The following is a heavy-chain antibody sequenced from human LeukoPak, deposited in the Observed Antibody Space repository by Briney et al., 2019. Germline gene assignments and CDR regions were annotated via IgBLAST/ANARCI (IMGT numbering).Heavy chain of an antibody. CDR2: ISGSGTST. Sequence: GGTLRLSCAASGFTFSNYGMSWVRQAPGKGLEWVSAISGSGTSTYYADSVKGRFTISRDNSKNTLYLQMNSLRAEDTAVYYCAKDPVGYYYDSSGYPTHFDYWGQGTLVTVSS. J-gene: IGHJ4*02. V-gene: IGHV3-23*01. CDR1: GFTFSNYG. D-gene: IGHD3-22*01. CDR3: AKDPVGYYYDSSGYPTHFDY.